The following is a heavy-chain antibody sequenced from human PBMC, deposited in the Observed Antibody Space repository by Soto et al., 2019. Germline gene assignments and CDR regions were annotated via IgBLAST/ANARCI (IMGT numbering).Heavy chain of an antibody. CDR3: ERTGRNGYXXMDV. V-gene: IGHV5-51*01. D-gene: IGHD1-26*01. J-gene: IGHJ6*02. CDR1: GYSVTSYW. CDR2: MYPGDSDT. Sequence: GESLRISFKGSGYSVTSYWIGLVREMPGKVLEWMVIMYPGDSDTRYSPSFQGHVTISADKSISTAYLQXSSLKASDTAMYYCERTGRNGYXXMDVWGQGTTVTVSS.